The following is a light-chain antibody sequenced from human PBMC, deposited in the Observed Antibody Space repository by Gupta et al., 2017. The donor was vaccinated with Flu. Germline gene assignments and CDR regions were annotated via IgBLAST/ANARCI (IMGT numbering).Light chain of an antibody. CDR1: NIGTRS. CDR3: HVWHTSSDYCRV. Sequence: SYVLTQSPSVSVAPGQTAKITCGGDNIGTRSVHWYQQKSGQAPVLVLYDNSDRPSGIPERCSCSNSGNTATLTISRVEAGDEADYHCHVWHTSSDYCRVFGGGTKLTVL. CDR2: DNS. V-gene: IGLV3-21*02. J-gene: IGLJ3*02.